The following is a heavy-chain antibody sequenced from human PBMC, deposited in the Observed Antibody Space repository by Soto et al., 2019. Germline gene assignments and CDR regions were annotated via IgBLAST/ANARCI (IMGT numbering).Heavy chain of an antibody. CDR2: ISWNSGSI. J-gene: IGHJ4*02. D-gene: IGHD2-15*01. V-gene: IGHV3-9*01. Sequence: EVQLVESGGGLVQPGRSLRLSCAASGFTFDDYAMHWVRQAPGKGLEWVSGISWNSGSIGYADSVKGRFIISRDNAKNSLYLQMNSLRAEDTALYYCAKVGGIRYCSGGSCYSKGFDYWGQGTLVTVSS. CDR1: GFTFDDYA. CDR3: AKVGGIRYCSGGSCYSKGFDY.